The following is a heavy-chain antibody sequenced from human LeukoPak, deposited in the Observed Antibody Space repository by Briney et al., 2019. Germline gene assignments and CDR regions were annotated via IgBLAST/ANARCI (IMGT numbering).Heavy chain of an antibody. CDR1: GFTFSSYA. CDR2: ISSNGGST. D-gene: IGHD1-26*01. J-gene: IGHJ3*02. CDR3: ARDYSGSYGDAFDI. Sequence: GGSLRLSCAASGFTFSSYAMHWVRQAPGKGLEYVSAISSNGGSTYYANSVKGRLTISRDNSKNTLYLQMGSLRAEDMAVYYCARDYSGSYGDAFDIWGQGTMVTVSS. V-gene: IGHV3-64*01.